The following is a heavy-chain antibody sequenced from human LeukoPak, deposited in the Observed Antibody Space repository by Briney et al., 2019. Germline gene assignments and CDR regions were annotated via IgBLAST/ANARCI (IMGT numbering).Heavy chain of an antibody. D-gene: IGHD6-13*01. CDR1: GFTFSSYA. CDR2: ISGSGGST. V-gene: IGHV3-23*01. CDR3: AKDQTAAAGREGQWLVPSYYYYYMDV. Sequence: PGGSLRLSCAASGFTFSSYAMSWVRQAPGKGLEWVSAISGSGGSTYYADSVKGRFTISRDNSKNTLYLQMNSLRAEDTAVYYCAKDQTAAAGREGQWLVPSYYYYYMDVWGKGTTVTVSS. J-gene: IGHJ6*03.